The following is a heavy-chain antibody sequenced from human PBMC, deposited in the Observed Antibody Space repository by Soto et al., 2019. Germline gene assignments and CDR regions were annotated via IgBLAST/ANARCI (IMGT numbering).Heavy chain of an antibody. CDR1: GGTFSSYA. CDR3: TLAQWGATTLGY. V-gene: IGHV1-69*01. CDR2: IIPISGTA. D-gene: IGHD1-26*01. Sequence: QVQLVQSGAEVKKPGSSVKVSCKASGGTFSSYAISWVRQAPGQGLEWMGGIIPISGTANYAQKFQGRVTITSDESTSTAYMELSSLRSEDTAVYYCTLAQWGATTLGYWGQGTLVTVSS. J-gene: IGHJ4*02.